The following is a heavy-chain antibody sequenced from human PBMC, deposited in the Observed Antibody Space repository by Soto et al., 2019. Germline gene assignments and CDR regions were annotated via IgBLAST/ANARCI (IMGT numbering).Heavy chain of an antibody. CDR3: ARDAVVPALIPNNYYYYGMDV. CDR1: GGSISSYY. V-gene: IGHV4-59*01. CDR2: IYYSGST. Sequence: PSETLSLTCTVSGGSISSYYWSWIRQPPGKGLEWIGYIYYSGSTNYNPSLKSRVTISVDTSKNQFSLELSSVTAADTAVYYCARDAVVPALIPNNYYYYGMDVWGQGTTVTVSS. J-gene: IGHJ6*02. D-gene: IGHD2-2*01.